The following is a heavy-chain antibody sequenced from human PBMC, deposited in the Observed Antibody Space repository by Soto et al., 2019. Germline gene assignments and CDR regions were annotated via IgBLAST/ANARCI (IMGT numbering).Heavy chain of an antibody. J-gene: IGHJ3*02. CDR3: ARGLTFYPYDILTDEAFEI. Sequence: QVQLVQSGAEVKKPGASVKVSCKASGYTFTNYGITWVRQAPGQGLEWAGWISAYNGNTSYAQKLQGRVTVTTDTSTSTAYMELRSLRSDDTAVYYCARGLTFYPYDILTDEAFEIWGQGTMVTVSS. CDR1: GYTFTNYG. V-gene: IGHV1-18*01. D-gene: IGHD3-9*01. CDR2: ISAYNGNT.